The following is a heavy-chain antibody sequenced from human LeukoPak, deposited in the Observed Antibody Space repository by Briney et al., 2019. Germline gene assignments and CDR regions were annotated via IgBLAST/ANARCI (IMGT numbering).Heavy chain of an antibody. CDR1: GFTFSSYA. CDR3: AKDSGTYYKAFDS. Sequence: GGSLRLSCAASGFTFSSYAMTWVRQAPGKGLEWVSTISATGGSTYYADSVKGRLTISRDNSKNTLHLQMNSLRAEDTAVYSCAKDSGTYYKAFDSWGQGTLVTVSS. D-gene: IGHD1-26*01. J-gene: IGHJ4*02. V-gene: IGHV3-23*01. CDR2: ISATGGST.